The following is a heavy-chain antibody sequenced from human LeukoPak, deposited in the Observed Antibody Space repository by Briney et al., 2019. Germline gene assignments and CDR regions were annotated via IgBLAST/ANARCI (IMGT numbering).Heavy chain of an antibody. CDR1: GFTFSSYG. Sequence: PGGSLRLSCAASGFTFSSYGMHWVRQAPGKGLEWVAVISYDGSNKYYADSVKGRFTISRDNSKNSLYLQMNSLRAEDTAVYYCANTGRSVRFVNYYYYLDVWGKGTTVTVSS. D-gene: IGHD3-3*01. J-gene: IGHJ6*03. CDR3: ANTGRSVRFVNYYYYLDV. CDR2: ISYDGSNK. V-gene: IGHV3-30*18.